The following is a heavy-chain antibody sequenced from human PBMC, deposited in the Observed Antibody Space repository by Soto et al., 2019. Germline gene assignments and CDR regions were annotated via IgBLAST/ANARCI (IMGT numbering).Heavy chain of an antibody. Sequence: ASVKVSCKASGFTFTSSALQWVRQARGQGLEWMGRINLSGGSTSYAQKFQGRVTITRDTSTSTVYMELSSLRSEDTAVYYCARGIVEGYYCYFDYWGQGTLVTVSS. CDR1: GFTFTSSA. CDR2: INLSGGST. J-gene: IGHJ4*02. D-gene: IGHD3-10*01. V-gene: IGHV1-46*01. CDR3: ARGIVEGYYCYFDY.